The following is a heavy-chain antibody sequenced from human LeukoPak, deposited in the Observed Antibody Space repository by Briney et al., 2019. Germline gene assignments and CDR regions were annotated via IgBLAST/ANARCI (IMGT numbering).Heavy chain of an antibody. J-gene: IGHJ4*02. CDR2: IYTSGST. CDR1: GGSISSYY. V-gene: IGHV4-4*07. Sequence: PSETLSLTCTVSGGSISSYYLSWIRQPAGRGLEWIGRIYTSGSTNYNPSLKSRVTMSVDTSKNQFSLKLSSVTAADTAVYYCARDGGYSYGYAEYYFDYWGQGTLVTVSS. D-gene: IGHD5-18*01. CDR3: ARDGGYSYGYAEYYFDY.